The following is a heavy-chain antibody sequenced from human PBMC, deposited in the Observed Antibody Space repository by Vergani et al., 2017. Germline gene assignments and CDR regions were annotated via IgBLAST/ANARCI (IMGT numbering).Heavy chain of an antibody. CDR2: IWYDGSNK. V-gene: IGHV3-33*01. J-gene: IGHJ4*02. Sequence: QVQLVESGGGVVQPGRSLRLSCAASGFTFSSYGMHWVRQAPGKGLEWVAVIWYDGSNKYYADSVKGRFTISRDNSKNTLYLQMNSLRAEDTAVYYCAREPYGASGXFDYWGQGTLVTVSS. CDR1: GFTFSSYG. D-gene: IGHD4-17*01. CDR3: AREPYGASGXFDY.